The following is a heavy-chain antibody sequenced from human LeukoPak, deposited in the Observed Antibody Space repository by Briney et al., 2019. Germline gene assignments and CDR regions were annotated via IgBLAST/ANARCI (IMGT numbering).Heavy chain of an antibody. CDR1: GFTFSTYG. D-gene: IGHD6-13*01. Sequence: GRSLRLSCAASGFTFSTYGMHWVRQAPGKGLEWVALIWFDGSKRYYGDSLKGRFTVSRDNSKNTLYLQMNYLRAEDTALYYCAKNIAAPTTPFDYWGQGTLVTVSS. CDR2: IWFDGSKR. CDR3: AKNIAAPTTPFDY. V-gene: IGHV3-33*06. J-gene: IGHJ4*02.